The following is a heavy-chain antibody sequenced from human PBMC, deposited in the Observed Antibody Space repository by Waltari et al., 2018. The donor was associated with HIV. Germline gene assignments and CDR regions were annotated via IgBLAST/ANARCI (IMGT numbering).Heavy chain of an antibody. J-gene: IGHJ4*02. Sequence: EVQLVESGGGLVQPGRSLRLSCAAYGFTFDDYAMHWVRQAPGKGLEWVSGISWNSGSIGYADSVKGRFTISRDNAKNSLYLQMNSLRAEDTALYYCAKAGDMTTVTTAEYWGQGTLVTVSS. CDR1: GFTFDDYA. D-gene: IGHD4-17*01. CDR2: ISWNSGSI. V-gene: IGHV3-9*01. CDR3: AKAGDMTTVTTAEY.